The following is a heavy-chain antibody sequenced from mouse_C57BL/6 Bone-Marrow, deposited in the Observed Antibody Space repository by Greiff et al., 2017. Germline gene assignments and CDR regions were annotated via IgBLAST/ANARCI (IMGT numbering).Heavy chain of an antibody. CDR3: ARTGTRSYFDV. CDR1: GYTFTSYW. V-gene: IGHV1-69*01. Sequence: QVQLQQPGAELVMPGASVKLSCKASGYTFTSYWMHWVKQRPGQGLEWIGEIDPSDSYTNYNQKFKGKSTLTVDKSSSTAYMQLSSLTSEDSAVYYCARTGTRSYFDVWGTGTTVTVSS. J-gene: IGHJ1*03. D-gene: IGHD4-1*01. CDR2: IDPSDSYT.